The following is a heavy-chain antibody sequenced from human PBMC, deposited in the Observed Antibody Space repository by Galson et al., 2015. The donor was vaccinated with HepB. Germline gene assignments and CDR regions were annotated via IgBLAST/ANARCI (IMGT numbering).Heavy chain of an antibody. CDR2: IHSGGRT. CDR1: GFSVSSNY. D-gene: IGHD3-10*01. J-gene: IGHJ4*02. CDR3: ARASAGY. V-gene: IGHV3-53*01. Sequence: SLRLSCAASGFSVSSNYVSWVRQAPGKGLEWVSVIHSGGRTDYADPVKGRFSISRDNSKNTVYLQMNSLRAEDTAVYYCARASAGYWGQGTLVTVSS.